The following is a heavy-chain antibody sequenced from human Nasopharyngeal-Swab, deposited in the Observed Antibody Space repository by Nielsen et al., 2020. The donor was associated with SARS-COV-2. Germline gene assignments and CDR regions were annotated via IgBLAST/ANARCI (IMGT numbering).Heavy chain of an antibody. CDR1: GGSISSYY. V-gene: IGHV4-59*01. CDR3: ARVDILTPYYYMDV. CDR2: VYYSGST. J-gene: IGHJ6*03. Sequence: SETLSLTCTVSGGSISSYYWNWVRQPPGKGLEWIAYVYYSGSTKYNPSLKSRVTISVDRAKNQVSLKLTSVTAADTAVYYCARVDILTPYYYMDVWGRGTTVAVSS. D-gene: IGHD3-9*01.